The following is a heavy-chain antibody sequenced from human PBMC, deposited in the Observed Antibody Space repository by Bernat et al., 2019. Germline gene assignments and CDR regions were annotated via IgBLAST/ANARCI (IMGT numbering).Heavy chain of an antibody. Sequence: QVQVVQSGDEVKKPGASVKVSCKASGYTFTSYGISWVRQAPGQGLEWRGWISVYHGNTNYAQKLQGRVIMTTDTSTSTAYMALRSLGSDDTAVYYCAGGSAGTYYYYMDVWGKGTTVTVSS. D-gene: IGHD3-10*01. CDR3: AGGSAGTYYYYMDV. J-gene: IGHJ6*03. CDR1: GYTFTSYG. V-gene: IGHV1-18*01. CDR2: ISVYHGNT.